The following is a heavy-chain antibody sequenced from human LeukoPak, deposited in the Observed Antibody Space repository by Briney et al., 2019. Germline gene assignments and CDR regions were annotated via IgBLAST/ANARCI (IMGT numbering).Heavy chain of an antibody. CDR3: AKDRVVRYFDWLSPDY. Sequence: PGGSLRLSCAASGFIFSSYWMSWVRQGPGKGLEWVANIKQDGSEKYYVDSVKGRFTISRDNSENTLYLQMNSLRPGDTAVYYCAKDRVVRYFDWLSPDYWGQGTLVTVSS. D-gene: IGHD3-9*01. J-gene: IGHJ4*02. CDR2: IKQDGSEK. CDR1: GFIFSSYW. V-gene: IGHV3-7*01.